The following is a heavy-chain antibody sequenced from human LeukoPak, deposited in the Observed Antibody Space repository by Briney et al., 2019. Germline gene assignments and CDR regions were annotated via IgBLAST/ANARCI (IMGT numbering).Heavy chain of an antibody. CDR1: GGSISSYY. D-gene: IGHD3-10*01. J-gene: IGHJ4*02. Sequence: SETLSLTCTVSGGSISSYYWSWIRQPVGKGLEWIGRIYTSGSTNYNPSLKSRVTMSLDTSKSQFSLKLNSVTAADTAVYYCAKEGITRGVIDYWGQGALVTVSS. CDR3: AKEGITRGVIDY. V-gene: IGHV4-4*07. CDR2: IYTSGST.